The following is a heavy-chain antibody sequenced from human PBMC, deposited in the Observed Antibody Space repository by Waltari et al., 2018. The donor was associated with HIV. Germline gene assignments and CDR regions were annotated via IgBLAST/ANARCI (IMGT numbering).Heavy chain of an antibody. CDR3: ARAYSGTYRIGDY. CDR2: IKPDGNEK. V-gene: IGHV3-7*01. Sequence: EVQLVETGGALVQPGGSLRVSCVASGFTFSKYWMTWVRRAPGKGLEWVANIKPDGNEKNYRDSVKGRFTISRDNAKNSLYLQMNNLIDEDSATYYCARAYSGTYRIGDYWGQGTLVTVSS. CDR1: GFTFSKYW. D-gene: IGHD1-26*01. J-gene: IGHJ4*02.